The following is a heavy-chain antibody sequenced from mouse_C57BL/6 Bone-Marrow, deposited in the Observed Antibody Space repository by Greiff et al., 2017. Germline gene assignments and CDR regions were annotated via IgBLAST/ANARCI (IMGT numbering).Heavy chain of an antibody. D-gene: IGHD3-2*02. Sequence: QVQLQQPGAELVRPGTSVKLSCKASGYTFTSYWMHWVKQRPGQGLEWIGVIDPSDSYTNYNQKFKGKATLTVDTSSSTAYMQLSSLTSEASAVYYCARDTGRAWFAYWGQGTLVTVSA. CDR1: GYTFTSYW. CDR3: ARDTGRAWFAY. V-gene: IGHV1-59*01. J-gene: IGHJ3*01. CDR2: IDPSDSYT.